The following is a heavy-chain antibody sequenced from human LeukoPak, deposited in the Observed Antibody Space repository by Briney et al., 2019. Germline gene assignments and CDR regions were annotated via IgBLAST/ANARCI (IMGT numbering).Heavy chain of an antibody. CDR3: ARDFGGTLKTALDY. J-gene: IGHJ4*02. CDR1: GFSFSTYS. D-gene: IGHD4-23*01. Sequence: GSLRLSCAASGFSFSTYSMNWVRQAPGKELEWVSSIANSVIHIYYADSVKGRFTVSRDNAKNSLYLQMDGLRAEDTAIYYCARDFGGTLKTALDYWGQGTLVTVSS. CDR2: IANSVIHI. V-gene: IGHV3-21*01.